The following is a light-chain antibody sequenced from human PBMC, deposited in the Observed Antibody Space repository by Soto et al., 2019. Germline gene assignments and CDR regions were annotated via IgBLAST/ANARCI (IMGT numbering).Light chain of an antibody. CDR2: SYN. CDR3: NSYTTSSTYV. CDR1: NSNIGSNF. Sequence: QSVLTQPPSASGTPGQRVTISCSGTNSNIGSNFVYWYQHLPGTTPKLLVFSYNQRPSGVPDRFSGSKSGNTASLTISGLQAEDEADYYCNSYTTSSTYVFGTGTKVTVL. V-gene: IGLV1-44*01. J-gene: IGLJ1*01.